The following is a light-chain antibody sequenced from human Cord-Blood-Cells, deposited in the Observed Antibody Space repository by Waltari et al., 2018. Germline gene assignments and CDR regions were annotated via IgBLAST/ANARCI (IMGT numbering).Light chain of an antibody. V-gene: IGKV1-39*01. CDR1: QSISSY. CDR2: AAS. CDR3: QQSYSTPYT. Sequence: DIQMTQSPSSLSASVGDRVTITCRASQSISSYLNWYQQKPGKAPKLLIYAASSSQSGVPSRFSGSGSGTDFTLTISSLQPEDCATYYCQQSYSTPYTCGQGTKLEIK. J-gene: IGKJ2*01.